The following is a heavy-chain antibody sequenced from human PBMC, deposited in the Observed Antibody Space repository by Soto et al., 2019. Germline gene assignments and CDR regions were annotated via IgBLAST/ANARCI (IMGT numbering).Heavy chain of an antibody. D-gene: IGHD3-22*01. Sequence: QVQLQESGPGLVKPSQTLSLTCRVSGDSVSSGDFYWSWLRQPPGKALEGIGYTSFSGYTSYSQSLKSRVTIQVNMSKSQFSLRLTSVTAADTAIYYCTRGGNPYHYATSRQGTFDKWGQGTLVSVSS. CDR3: TRGGNPYHYATSRQGTFDK. CDR2: TSFSGYT. V-gene: IGHV4-30-4*01. CDR1: GDSVSSGDFY. J-gene: IGHJ4*02.